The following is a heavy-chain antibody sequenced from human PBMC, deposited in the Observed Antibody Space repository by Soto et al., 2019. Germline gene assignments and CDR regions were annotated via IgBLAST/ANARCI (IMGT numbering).Heavy chain of an antibody. Sequence: SETLSLTCTVSGGSISSYYWSWIRQPPGKGLEWIGYIYYSGSTNYNPSLKSRVTISVDTSKNQFSLKLSSVTAADTAVYYCARRRSTTYFDYWGQGTLVTVSS. J-gene: IGHJ4*02. CDR1: GGSISSYY. CDR3: ARRRSTTYFDY. V-gene: IGHV4-59*12. D-gene: IGHD2-2*01. CDR2: IYYSGST.